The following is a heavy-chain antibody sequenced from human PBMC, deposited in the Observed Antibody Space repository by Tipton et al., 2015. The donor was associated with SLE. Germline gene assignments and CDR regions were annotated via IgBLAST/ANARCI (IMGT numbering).Heavy chain of an antibody. Sequence: SLRLSCAASGFTFSSYSMNWVRQAPGKGLEWVSSISSSSSYIYYADSVKGRFTISRDNAKNSLYLQMNSLRAEDTAVYYCARGLGSLNAFDIWGQGTMVTVSS. J-gene: IGHJ3*02. CDR2: ISSSSSYI. V-gene: IGHV3-21*01. CDR1: GFTFSSYS. D-gene: IGHD1-1*01. CDR3: ARGLGSLNAFDI.